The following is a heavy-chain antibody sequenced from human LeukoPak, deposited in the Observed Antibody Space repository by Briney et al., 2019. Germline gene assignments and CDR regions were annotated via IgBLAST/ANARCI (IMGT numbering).Heavy chain of an antibody. CDR1: GFTFSSYA. CDR3: AREGSGSGSVDY. J-gene: IGHJ4*02. V-gene: IGHV3-30-3*01. Sequence: GGSLRLSCAASGFTFSSYAMHWVRQAPGKGLEWVAVISYDGSNKYYADSVKGRFTISRDNSKNTLYLQMNSLRAEGTAVYYCAREGSGSGSVDYWGQGTLVTVSS. D-gene: IGHD3-10*01. CDR2: ISYDGSNK.